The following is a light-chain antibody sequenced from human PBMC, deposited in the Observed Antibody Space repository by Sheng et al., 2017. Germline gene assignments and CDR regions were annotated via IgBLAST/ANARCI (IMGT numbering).Light chain of an antibody. CDR2: GAS. Sequence: ETVMTQYPATLSVSPGERATLSCRASQSVSSNLAWYQQKPGQAPRLLIYGASTRATGIPARFSGSGSGTEFTLTISSLQSEDFAVYYCQQYNNWLTFGGGTKVEIK. CDR1: QSVSSN. CDR3: QQYNNWLT. V-gene: IGKV3D-15*01. J-gene: IGKJ4*01.